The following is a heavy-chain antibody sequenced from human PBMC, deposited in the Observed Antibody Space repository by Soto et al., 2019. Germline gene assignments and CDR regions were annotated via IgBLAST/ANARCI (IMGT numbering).Heavy chain of an antibody. J-gene: IGHJ4*02. CDR1: EYTFTSYA. CDR2: INAGNGNT. V-gene: IGHV1-3*01. CDR3: ARSRRPLAPLLYYFDY. Sequence: QVQLVQSGAEVKKPGASVKVSCKASEYTFTSYAMHWVSQAPGQRLEWMGWINAGNGNTKYSQKFQGRVTITRDTSASTAYMELSSLRSEDTAVYYCARSRRPLAPLLYYFDYWGPGTLVTVSS.